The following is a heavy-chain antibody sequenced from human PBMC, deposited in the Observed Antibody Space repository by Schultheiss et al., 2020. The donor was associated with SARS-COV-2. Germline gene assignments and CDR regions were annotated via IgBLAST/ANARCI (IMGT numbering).Heavy chain of an antibody. CDR3: AKDSARPGVRPGIAAAGFFDY. Sequence: GGSLRLSCAASGFTFDDYAMSWVRQAPGKGLEWVSAISGSGGSTYYADSVKGRFTISRDNSKNTLYLQMNSLRAEDTAVYYCAKDSARPGVRPGIAAAGFFDYWGQGTLVTVSS. CDR2: ISGSGGST. J-gene: IGHJ4*02. D-gene: IGHD6-13*01. V-gene: IGHV3-23*01. CDR1: GFTFDDYA.